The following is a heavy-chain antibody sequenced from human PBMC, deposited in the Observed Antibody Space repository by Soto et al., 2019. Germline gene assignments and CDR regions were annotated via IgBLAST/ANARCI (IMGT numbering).Heavy chain of an antibody. CDR2: INHSGST. V-gene: IGHV4-34*01. Sequence: SETLSLTCAVYGGSFSGYYWSWIRQPPGKGLEWIGEINHSGSTNYNPSLKSRVTISVDTSKNQFSLKLSSVTAADTAVYYCARSPQLNYDFWSGYPNWFDPWGQGTLVTVSS. CDR1: GGSFSGYY. CDR3: ARSPQLNYDFWSGYPNWFDP. D-gene: IGHD3-3*01. J-gene: IGHJ5*02.